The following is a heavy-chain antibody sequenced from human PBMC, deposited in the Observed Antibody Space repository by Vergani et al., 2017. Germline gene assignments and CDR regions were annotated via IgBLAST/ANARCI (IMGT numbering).Heavy chain of an antibody. V-gene: IGHV3-43*02. CDR1: GFTFDDYA. Sequence: EVQLVESGGGVVQPGGSLRLSCAASGFTFDDYAMHWVRQAPGKGLEWVSLISGDGGSTYYADSVKGRFTISRDNSKNSLYLQMNSLRTEDTALYYCAKDRGDMVVVPRRTVYMDVWGKGTTVTVSS. CDR2: ISGDGGST. D-gene: IGHD2-2*01. CDR3: AKDRGDMVVVPRRTVYMDV. J-gene: IGHJ6*03.